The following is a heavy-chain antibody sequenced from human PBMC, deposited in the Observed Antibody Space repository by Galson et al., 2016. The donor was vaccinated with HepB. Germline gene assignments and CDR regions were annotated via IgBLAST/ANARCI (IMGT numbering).Heavy chain of an antibody. Sequence: SLRLSCAASGFIFSSYGMHWVRQAPGKGLEWVAVIWFDGSDKYYADSVKGRFTISRDNSKNTVYLQMNSLTPQDTAVYYCARGQGGFEGFVHWGQGTLVTVS. CDR3: ARGQGGFEGFVH. CDR1: GFIFSSYG. CDR2: IWFDGSDK. J-gene: IGHJ5*02. V-gene: IGHV3-33*01. D-gene: IGHD3-10*01.